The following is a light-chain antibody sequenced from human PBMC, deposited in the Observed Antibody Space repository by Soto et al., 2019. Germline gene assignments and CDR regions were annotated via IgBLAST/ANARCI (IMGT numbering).Light chain of an antibody. CDR1: SSDVGSYNL. CDR3: CSYAGSSTPYG. Sequence: QSALTQPASVSGSPGQSITISCTGTSSDVGSYNLVSWYQQHPGKAPKLMIYEGSKRPSGVSNRFSGSKSGNTASLTISGLQAEDEADYYCCSYAGSSTPYGFGTGTKGTVL. CDR2: EGS. V-gene: IGLV2-23*01. J-gene: IGLJ1*01.